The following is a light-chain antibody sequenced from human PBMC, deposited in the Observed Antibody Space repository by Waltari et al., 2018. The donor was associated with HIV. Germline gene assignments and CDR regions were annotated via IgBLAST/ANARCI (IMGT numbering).Light chain of an antibody. Sequence: QTVVTQEPSFSVSPGGTVTITCGFSSGSVSTSYYPSGYQQTPGQAPRTLIYSTNTRSSGVPDRFSGSILGNKAALTITGAQADDESDYYCVLFMGNGIWVFGGGTKLTVL. CDR1: SGSVSTSYY. CDR3: VLFMGNGIWV. CDR2: STN. V-gene: IGLV8-61*01. J-gene: IGLJ3*02.